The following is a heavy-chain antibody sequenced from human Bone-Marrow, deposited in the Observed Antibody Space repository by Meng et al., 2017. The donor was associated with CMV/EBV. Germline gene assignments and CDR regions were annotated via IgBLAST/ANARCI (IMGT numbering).Heavy chain of an antibody. CDR2: INPNSGGT. V-gene: IGHV1-2*02. J-gene: IGHJ4*02. CDR1: GYTFTGYY. D-gene: IGHD4-17*01. CDR3: ARDVSTVTPFLYYS. Sequence: ASVKVSCKASGYTFTGYYMHWVRQAPGQGLEWMGWINPNSGGTNYAQKFQGRVTMTRDTSISTAYMDLSRLRSDDTAVYYCARDVSTVTPFLYYSWGQGTLVTVSS.